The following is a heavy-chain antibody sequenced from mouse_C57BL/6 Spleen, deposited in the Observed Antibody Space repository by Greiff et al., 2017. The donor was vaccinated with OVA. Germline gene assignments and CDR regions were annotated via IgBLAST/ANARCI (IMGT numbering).Heavy chain of an antibody. CDR2: IHPNSGST. D-gene: IGHD2-4*01. CDR1: GYTFTSYW. V-gene: IGHV1-64*01. J-gene: IGHJ3*01. Sequence: QVQLQQPGAELVKPGASVKLSCKASGYTFTSYWMHWVKQRPGQGLEWIGMIHPNSGSTNYNEKFKSKATLTVDKSSSTAYMQLSSLTSEDSAVYYCASGNDYDGGLAYWGQGTLVTVSA. CDR3: ASGNDYDGGLAY.